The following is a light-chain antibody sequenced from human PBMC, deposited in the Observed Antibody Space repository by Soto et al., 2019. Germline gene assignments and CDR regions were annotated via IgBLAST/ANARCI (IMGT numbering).Light chain of an antibody. Sequence: DIQMTQSPSTLSASVGDRVTITCRASQSISSWLAWYQQKPGKAPKLLIYYASSLESGVPSRFSGSGSGTEFTLNLSRLQPDDFATYYCQQYNSYPWTFGQGTKVEIK. CDR3: QQYNSYPWT. CDR1: QSISSW. V-gene: IGKV1-5*01. CDR2: YAS. J-gene: IGKJ1*01.